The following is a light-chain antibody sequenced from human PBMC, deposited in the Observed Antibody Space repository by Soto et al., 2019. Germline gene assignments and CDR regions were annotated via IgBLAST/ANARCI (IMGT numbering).Light chain of an antibody. J-gene: IGKJ2*01. V-gene: IGKV1-5*01. CDR2: DAS. Sequence: DIQMTQSPSTLSASVGDRVTITCRASQSISSWLAWYQQKPGQAPKLLIYDASSLESGVPSRSSGSGSGTEFTLTISSLQPDDFATYYCQQYNSYSYTFGQGTKLEIK. CDR3: QQYNSYSYT. CDR1: QSISSW.